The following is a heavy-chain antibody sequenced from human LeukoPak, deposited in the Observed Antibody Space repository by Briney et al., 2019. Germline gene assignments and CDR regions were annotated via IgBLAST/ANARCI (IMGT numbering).Heavy chain of an antibody. D-gene: IGHD6-13*01. V-gene: IGHV1-69*04. J-gene: IGHJ4*02. CDR1: GGTSSSYA. CDR2: IIPILGIA. Sequence: SVKVSCKASGGTSSSYAISWVRQAPGQGLEWMGRIIPILGIANYAQKFQGRVTITADKSTSTAYMELSSLRSEDTAVYYCARDSLAAAASDYWGQGTLVTVSS. CDR3: ARDSLAAAASDY.